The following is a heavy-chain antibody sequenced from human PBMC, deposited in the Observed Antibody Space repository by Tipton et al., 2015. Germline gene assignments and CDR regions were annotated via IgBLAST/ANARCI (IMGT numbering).Heavy chain of an antibody. D-gene: IGHD4-17*01. Sequence: SLRLSCAASGFRFSAFWMNWVRQAPGKGLEWVANIKQDAGEKTYVDSVRGRFTISRDNGKNSLYLQMNSLRAEDTAVYYCTRLTTGTAPFDYWGRGTQVTVSS. J-gene: IGHJ4*02. V-gene: IGHV3-7*05. CDR2: IKQDAGEK. CDR1: GFRFSAFW. CDR3: TRLTTGTAPFDY.